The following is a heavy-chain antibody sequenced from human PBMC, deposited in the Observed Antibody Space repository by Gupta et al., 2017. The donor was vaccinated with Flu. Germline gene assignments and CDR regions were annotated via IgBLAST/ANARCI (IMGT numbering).Heavy chain of an antibody. CDR3: APYNWKSVQAFDI. D-gene: IGHD1-1*01. J-gene: IGHJ3*02. Sequence: IRQPPGKGLEWIGSIYYSGSTYYNPSLKSRVTISVDTSKNQFSLKLSSVTAADTAVYYCAPYNWKSVQAFDIWGQGTMVTVSS. V-gene: IGHV4-39*01. CDR2: IYYSGST.